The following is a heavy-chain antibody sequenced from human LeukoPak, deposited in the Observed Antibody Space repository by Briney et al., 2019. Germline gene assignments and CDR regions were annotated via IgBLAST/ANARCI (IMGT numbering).Heavy chain of an antibody. J-gene: IGHJ3*02. CDR1: GFTVSSNY. D-gene: IGHD2-2*01. CDR3: ARVGVVPAAIPDGFDI. CDR2: IYSGGST. V-gene: IGHV3-53*01. Sequence: GGSLRLSCAASGFTVSSNYMSWVRQAPGKGLEWVSVIYSGGSTYYADSVKGRFTISRDNSKNTLYLQMNSLTAEDTAVYYCARVGVVPAAIPDGFDIWGQGTMVTVSS.